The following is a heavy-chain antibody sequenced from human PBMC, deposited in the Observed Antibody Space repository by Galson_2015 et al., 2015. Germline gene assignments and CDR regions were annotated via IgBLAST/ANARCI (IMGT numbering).Heavy chain of an antibody. CDR1: GYSVSSNSAA. D-gene: IGHD5-12*01. CDR3: AREPSGYEASDY. V-gene: IGHV6-1*01. Sequence: CAISGYSVSSNSAAWYWIRQSPSIGVEWLGRAYYMSKWYNDYAVSVKSRITINTDTSKNQFSLQLNTVTPEDTAVYYCAREPSGYEASDYWGQGTLVTVSS. CDR2: AYYMSKWYN. J-gene: IGHJ4*02.